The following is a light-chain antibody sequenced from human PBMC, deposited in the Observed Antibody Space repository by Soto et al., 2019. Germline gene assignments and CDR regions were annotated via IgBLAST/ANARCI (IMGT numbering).Light chain of an antibody. CDR2: LNSDGSH. Sequence: QSVLTQSPSASASLGASVKLTCTLSNGHSSYAIAWHQQQPEKGPRYLMKLNSDGSHRKGDGIPDRFSGSSSGAERYLTISSLQSEDEADYYCQTWGSDIPLFGGGTKVTVL. J-gene: IGLJ2*01. V-gene: IGLV4-69*01. CDR3: QTWGSDIPL. CDR1: NGHSSYA.